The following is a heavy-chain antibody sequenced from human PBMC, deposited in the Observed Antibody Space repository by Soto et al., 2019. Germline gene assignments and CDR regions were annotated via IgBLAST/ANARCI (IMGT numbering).Heavy chain of an antibody. D-gene: IGHD1-1*01. CDR1: GYTFTSYG. J-gene: IGHJ4*02. V-gene: IGHV1-18*01. CDR2: VSAYNGNT. Sequence: ASVKFSCKVSGYTFTSYGISWVRQAPGQVLECMVWVSAYNGNTNYXXKFQGRVXXTTDTSTSTAXMEPRXLTADDTAVYYCARGGTLLDYWGQGTQVTVSS. CDR3: ARGGTLLDY.